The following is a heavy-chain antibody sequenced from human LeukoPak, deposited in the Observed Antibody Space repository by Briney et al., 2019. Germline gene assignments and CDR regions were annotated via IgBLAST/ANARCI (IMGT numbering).Heavy chain of an antibody. V-gene: IGHV3-30-3*01. D-gene: IGHD4-17*01. CDR3: ARDDYGDFDY. Sequence: PGGSLRLSCAASGFTFSSYAMHWVRRAPGEGLEWVAVISYDGSNKYYADSVKGRFTISRDNSKNTLYLQMNSLRAEDTAVYYCARDDYGDFDYWGQGTLVTVSS. J-gene: IGHJ4*02. CDR2: ISYDGSNK. CDR1: GFTFSSYA.